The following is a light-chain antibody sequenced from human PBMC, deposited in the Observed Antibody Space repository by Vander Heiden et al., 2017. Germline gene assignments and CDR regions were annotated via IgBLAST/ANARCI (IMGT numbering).Light chain of an antibody. Sequence: DIQVTQSPSSLSASVGDRVTITCRASQSISNYLNWYQLKPGEAPKLLIYSASSLQSGVPSRFSGSGSGTDFTLTISRLQPADLATYFCQQSHSTPQTFGHWTKVEIK. CDR1: QSISNY. CDR3: QQSHSTPQT. V-gene: IGKV1-39*01. CDR2: SAS. J-gene: IGKJ1*01.